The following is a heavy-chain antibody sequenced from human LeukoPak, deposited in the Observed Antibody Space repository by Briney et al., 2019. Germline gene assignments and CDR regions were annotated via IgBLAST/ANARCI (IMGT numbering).Heavy chain of an antibody. Sequence: GGSLRLSCAASGFTFSSYSLNWVRQAPGKGLEWVSSIISSSSYIYYADSVKGRFTISRDNAKNSLYLQMNSLRAEDTAVYYCARVSSYCSSTSCTGDYWGQGTLVTVSS. CDR3: ARVSSYCSSTSCTGDY. D-gene: IGHD2-2*01. V-gene: IGHV3-21*01. CDR1: GFTFSSYS. CDR2: IISSSSYI. J-gene: IGHJ4*02.